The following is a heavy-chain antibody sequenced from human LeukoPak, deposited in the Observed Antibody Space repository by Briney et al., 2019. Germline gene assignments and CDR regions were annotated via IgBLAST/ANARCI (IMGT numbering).Heavy chain of an antibody. J-gene: IGHJ4*02. CDR2: IRYDGSNK. Sequence: GGSLRLSCAASGFTFSSYGMHWVRQAPGKGLEWVAFIRYDGSNKYYADSVKGRFTISRDNSKNTLYLQMNSLRAEDTAVYYCAKDRADYYDSSGPGYWGQGILVTVSS. CDR1: GFTFSSYG. D-gene: IGHD3-22*01. CDR3: AKDRADYYDSSGPGY. V-gene: IGHV3-30*02.